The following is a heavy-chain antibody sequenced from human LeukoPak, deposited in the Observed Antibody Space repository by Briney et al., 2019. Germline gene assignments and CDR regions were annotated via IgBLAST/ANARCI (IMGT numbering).Heavy chain of an antibody. D-gene: IGHD6-19*01. J-gene: IGHJ3*02. Sequence: GGSLRLSCAASGFTFSSYWMHWVRQAPGKGLVWVSRINTDGGSTTYADSVKGRFTISRDNAKNTLYLQMNSLRAEDTAVYYCARDRSGWYRNAFGIWGQGTMVTVSS. CDR1: GFTFSSYW. CDR2: INTDGGST. CDR3: ARDRSGWYRNAFGI. V-gene: IGHV3-74*01.